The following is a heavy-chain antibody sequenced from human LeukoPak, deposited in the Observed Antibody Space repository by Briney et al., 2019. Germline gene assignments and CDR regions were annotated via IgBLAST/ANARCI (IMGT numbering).Heavy chain of an antibody. CDR3: AREGSLYGYHSFDS. CDR2: IKPAKTHGATA. J-gene: IGHJ4*02. CDR1: GFTFSSYE. Sequence: GGSLRLSCAASGFTFSSYEMNWVRQAPGKGLEWVGRIKPAKTHGATADYGAPVKGKFTIARDDSTDRLFLQMNSLETEDTAVYFCAREGSLYGYHSFDSWGQGTLVTVST. D-gene: IGHD5-18*01. V-gene: IGHV3-15*01.